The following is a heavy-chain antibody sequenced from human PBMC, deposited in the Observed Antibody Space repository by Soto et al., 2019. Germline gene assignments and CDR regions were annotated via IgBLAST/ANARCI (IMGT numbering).Heavy chain of an antibody. J-gene: IGHJ2*01. V-gene: IGHV3-21*01. CDR2: INSASSYI. D-gene: IGHD2-15*01. Sequence: EVHLVESGGGQVTPGESLRLSCAASTISFSDYTINWVRQAPGKGLEWVSSINSASSYIYYAVSVQGRFTISRDNGKKSLYLQMDSLRAEDTAVYYCARSDGVAGNWYFDLWGRGTLVAVSS. CDR1: TISFSDYT. CDR3: ARSDGVAGNWYFDL.